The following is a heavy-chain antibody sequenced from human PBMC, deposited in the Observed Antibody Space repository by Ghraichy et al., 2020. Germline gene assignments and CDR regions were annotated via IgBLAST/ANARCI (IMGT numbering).Heavy chain of an antibody. CDR1: GFTFNNYG. D-gene: IGHD2-2*01. CDR3: AKYLMPVGPPYCFDS. Sequence: GGSLRLSCEASGFTFNNYGMTWVRQAPGKGLEWVSSISSTGGSTYYEDSVRGRFTVSRDNSKNTLYLQMNNLRVEETAVYRCAKYLMPVGPPYCFDSWGQGTLVTVSS. J-gene: IGHJ4*02. V-gene: IGHV3-23*01. CDR2: ISSTGGST.